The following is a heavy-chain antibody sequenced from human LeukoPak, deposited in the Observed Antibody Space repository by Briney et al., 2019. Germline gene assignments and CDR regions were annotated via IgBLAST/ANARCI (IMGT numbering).Heavy chain of an antibody. D-gene: IGHD1-7*01. CDR3: ARKNSNYYYSMDV. J-gene: IGHJ6*02. CDR2: IYSGGST. V-gene: IGHV3-53*01. Sequence: GGSLRLSCAASGFTVSSNYMSWVRQAPGKGLEWVSVIYSGGSTYYADSVKGRFTISRDNSKNTLYLQMNSLRAEDTAVYYCARKNSNYYYSMDVWGQGTTVTVSS. CDR1: GFTVSSNY.